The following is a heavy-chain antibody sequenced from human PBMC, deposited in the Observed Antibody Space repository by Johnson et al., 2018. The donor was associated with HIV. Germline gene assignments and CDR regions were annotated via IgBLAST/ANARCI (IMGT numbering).Heavy chain of an antibody. J-gene: IGHJ3*02. CDR1: GFTFDDYA. D-gene: IGHD1-1*01. Sequence: VQLVESGGGLVQPGRSLRLSCAASGFTFDDYAMHWVRQAPGKGLEWVSGISWNSGSIGYADSVKGRFTISRDNAKNSLYLQMNSLRAEDTAVYYCAKATTGSDAFDIWGQGTMVTVSS. CDR3: AKATTGSDAFDI. CDR2: ISWNSGSI. V-gene: IGHV3-9*01.